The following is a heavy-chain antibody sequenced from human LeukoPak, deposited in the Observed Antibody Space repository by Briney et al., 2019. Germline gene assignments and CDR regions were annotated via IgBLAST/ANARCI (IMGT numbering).Heavy chain of an antibody. J-gene: IGHJ4*02. CDR3: ARDRWELLRRALIDY. CDR1: GFTFSSYW. V-gene: IGHV3-7*01. CDR2: IKQDGSEK. D-gene: IGHD1-26*01. Sequence: GGSLRLSCAASGFTFSSYWMSWVRHAPGKGLEWVANIKQDGSEKYYVDSVKGRFTISRDNAKNSLYLQMNSLRAEDTAVYYCARDRWELLRRALIDYWGQGTLVTVSS.